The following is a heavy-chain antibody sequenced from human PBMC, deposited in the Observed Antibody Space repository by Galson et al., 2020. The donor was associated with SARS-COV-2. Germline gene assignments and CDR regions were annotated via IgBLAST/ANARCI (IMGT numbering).Heavy chain of an antibody. J-gene: IGHJ4*02. V-gene: IGHV4-39*01. Sequence: SETLSLTCSVSGDSISTSYYFWGWVRQPPGKGLEWIGTLHYGGTTDYNPSLRSRVTISVDTSKNQFSLRVTSVTAADTAVYYCARQLHTGRSRARGCCDYWGQGALVTVSS. CDR3: ARQLHTGRSRARGCCDY. CDR2: LHYGGTT. D-gene: IGHD2-15*01. CDR1: GDSISTSYYF.